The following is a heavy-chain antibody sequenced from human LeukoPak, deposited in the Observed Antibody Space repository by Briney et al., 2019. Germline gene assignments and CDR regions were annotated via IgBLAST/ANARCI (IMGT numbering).Heavy chain of an antibody. CDR2: ISSSRSTI. J-gene: IGHJ4*02. V-gene: IGHV3-48*01. Sequence: GGSLRLSCAASGFTFSSYAMHWVRQAPGKGLEWVSYISSSRSTIYYADSVKGRFTISRDNAKNSLYLQMNSLRAEDTAVYYCARRAAAGTGGAFDYWGQGTLVTVSS. CDR1: GFTFSSYA. CDR3: ARRAAAGTGGAFDY. D-gene: IGHD6-13*01.